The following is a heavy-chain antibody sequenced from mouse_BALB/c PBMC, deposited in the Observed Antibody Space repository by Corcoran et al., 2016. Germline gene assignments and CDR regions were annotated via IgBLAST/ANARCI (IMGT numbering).Heavy chain of an antibody. J-gene: IGHJ4*01. V-gene: IGHV9-1*02. D-gene: IGHD2-1*01. CDR1: GYTFTNYG. CDR3: ARGGDGNYPYYYAMDY. Sequence: QIQLVQSGPELKKPGETVKISCKASGYTFTNYGMNWVKQAPGKGLKWMGWINTYTGEPTYADDFKGRFAFSLETSASTAYLQINNLKNEDMATYFCARGGDGNYPYYYAMDYWGQGTSVTVSS. CDR2: INTYTGEP.